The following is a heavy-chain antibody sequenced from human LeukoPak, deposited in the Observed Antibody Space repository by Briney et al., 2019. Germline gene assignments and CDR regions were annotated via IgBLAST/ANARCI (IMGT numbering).Heavy chain of an antibody. V-gene: IGHV3-30*09. CDR3: ASNFYDVGGYHYRTPVQY. CDR1: RFTFTTFSDYV. J-gene: IGHJ4*02. Sequence: GGSLRLSCAASRFTFTTFSDYVMHWARQAPGKGLEWVAAVSYDGGSEYYADSVKGRFAVSRDNSKNTLNLQMRSLRPEDTAVYYCASNFYDVGGYHYRTPVQYWGQGTPVTVSS. CDR2: VSYDGGSE. D-gene: IGHD3-22*01.